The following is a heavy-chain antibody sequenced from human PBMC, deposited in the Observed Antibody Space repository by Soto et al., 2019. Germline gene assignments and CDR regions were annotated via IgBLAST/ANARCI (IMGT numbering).Heavy chain of an antibody. CDR2: INEDGSVK. Sequence: LRHSCGAAGVTFTSYWVTRVSKAPGKGLEWVANINEDGSVKSYVDSVKGRFTISRDSAKNSLYLQMNSLRAEDTAVYYCARDIPRGACYLDYWAQGTLVNGSS. J-gene: IGHJ4*02. CDR3: ARDIPRGACYLDY. V-gene: IGHV3-7*01. D-gene: IGHD1-26*01. CDR1: GVTFTSYW.